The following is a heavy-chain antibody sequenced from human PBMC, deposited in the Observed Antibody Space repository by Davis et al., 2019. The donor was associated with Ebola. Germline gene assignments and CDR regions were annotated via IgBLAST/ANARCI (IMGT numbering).Heavy chain of an antibody. CDR2: ISSNGGST. Sequence: GESLKISCAASGFTFSSYAMHWVRQAPGKGLEYVSAISSNGGSTYYADSVKGRFTISRDNSKNTLYLQMSSLRAEDTAVYYCARCWDSGYDLTYYYYGMDVWGKGTTVTVSS. J-gene: IGHJ6*04. CDR3: ARCWDSGYDLTYYYYGMDV. V-gene: IGHV3-64D*06. CDR1: GFTFSSYA. D-gene: IGHD5-12*01.